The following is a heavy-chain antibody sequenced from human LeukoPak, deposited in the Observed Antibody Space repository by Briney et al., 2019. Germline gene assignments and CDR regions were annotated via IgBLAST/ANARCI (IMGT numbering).Heavy chain of an antibody. CDR3: ATGRGYYFHY. CDR1: GYTLSELS. Sequence: ASVKVSCKVSGYTLSELSMHWVRQVPGEGLEWMGGFDPEDGETVYAETFQARVTMTEDTSTDTAHMELSNVTSGDTAIYYCATGRGYYFHYWGQGTLVIVSS. V-gene: IGHV1-24*01. J-gene: IGHJ4*02. CDR2: FDPEDGET.